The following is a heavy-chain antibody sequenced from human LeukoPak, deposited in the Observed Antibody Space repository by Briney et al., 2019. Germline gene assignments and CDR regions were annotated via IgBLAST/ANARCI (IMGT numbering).Heavy chain of an antibody. Sequence: GASVKVSCKASGYTFTGYYMHWVRQAPGQGLEWMGWINPNSGGTNYAQKFQGRVTMTRDTSISTAYMELSRLRSDDTAVYYCARAQSGSPPPWDYWGQGTLVTVSS. CDR3: ARAQSGSPPPWDY. D-gene: IGHD1-26*01. J-gene: IGHJ4*02. V-gene: IGHV1-2*02. CDR2: INPNSGGT. CDR1: GYTFTGYY.